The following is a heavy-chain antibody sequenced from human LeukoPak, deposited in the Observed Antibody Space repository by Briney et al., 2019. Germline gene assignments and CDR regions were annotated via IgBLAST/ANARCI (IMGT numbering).Heavy chain of an antibody. Sequence: LPGGSLRLSCAASGFLFSRCAMSWVRHAPGKGLEWVSSISGAGDIAHYAESAKGRFTISRDNSGNTLYVQMDSLRAEDTAVYYCAKVKSSLTLIGAWGQGTLVTVSS. D-gene: IGHD2-8*01. J-gene: IGHJ5*02. CDR2: ISGAGDIA. CDR3: AKVKSSLTLIGA. V-gene: IGHV3-23*01. CDR1: GFLFSRCA.